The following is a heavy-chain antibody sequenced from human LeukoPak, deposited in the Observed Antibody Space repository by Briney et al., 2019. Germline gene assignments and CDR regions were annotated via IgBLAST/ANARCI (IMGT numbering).Heavy chain of an antibody. Sequence: SETLSLTCTVSGGSISSYYWSWIRQPPGKGLEWIGYIYYSGSTNYNPSLKSRVTISVDTSKSQFSLKLSSVTAADTAVYYCGRVVDRRAGIKSGGQEPLVTVPS. CDR2: IYYSGST. J-gene: IGHJ4*02. V-gene: IGHV4-59*01. D-gene: IGHD5-12*01. CDR3: GRVVDRRAGIKS. CDR1: GGSISSYY.